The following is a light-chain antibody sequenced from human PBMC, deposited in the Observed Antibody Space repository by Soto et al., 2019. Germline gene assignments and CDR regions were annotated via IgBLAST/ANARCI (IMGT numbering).Light chain of an antibody. J-gene: IGKJ1*01. CDR3: QQYFNWWT. Sequence: TVLTQSPGTLSFSXGERATLSCRDRLSVSTSCLAWYQQKPXQGPRVRIYCASSRDTGITERFSGSGCGTDFNLTISSLQSEDFAVYKCQQYFNWWTFGQGTKVDI. V-gene: IGKV3-20*01. CDR2: CAS. CDR1: LSVSTSC.